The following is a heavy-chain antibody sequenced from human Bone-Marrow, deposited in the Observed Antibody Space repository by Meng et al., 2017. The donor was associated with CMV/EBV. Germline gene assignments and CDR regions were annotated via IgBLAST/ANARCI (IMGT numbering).Heavy chain of an antibody. Sequence: GGSLRLSCAASGFTVSSNYMSWVRQAPGKGLEWVSYISSSSSTIYYADSVKGRFTISRDNAKNSLYLQMNSLRAEDTAVYYCARVMGGREGYYYYGMDVWGQGNTVTVYS. CDR2: ISSSSSTI. CDR1: GFTVSSNY. V-gene: IGHV3-48*04. CDR3: ARVMGGREGYYYYGMDV. D-gene: IGHD2-8*01. J-gene: IGHJ6*02.